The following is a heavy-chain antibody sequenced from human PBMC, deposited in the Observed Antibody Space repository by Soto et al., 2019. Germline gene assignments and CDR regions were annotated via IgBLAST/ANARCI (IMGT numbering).Heavy chain of an antibody. CDR3: ATDSGLRSLQWLYGMDV. CDR2: IIPMLGTS. CDR1: GDTFSSSA. Sequence: SVKVSCKASGDTFSSSALSWVRQAPGQGLEWMGVIIPMLGTSIYAQKFQGRVTITADASTSTVFLELSSLGSADTAVYYCATDSGLRSLQWLYGMDVWGLGTTVTVSS. D-gene: IGHD3-3*01. J-gene: IGHJ6*02. V-gene: IGHV1-69*13.